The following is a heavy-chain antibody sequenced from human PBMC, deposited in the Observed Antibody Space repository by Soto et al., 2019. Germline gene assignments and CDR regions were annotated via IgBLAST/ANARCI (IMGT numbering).Heavy chain of an antibody. V-gene: IGHV3-23*01. CDR3: ASEGAARPDVGYNWFDP. CDR2: ISGSGGST. J-gene: IGHJ5*02. D-gene: IGHD6-6*01. Sequence: EVQLLESGGGLVQPGGSLRLSCAASGFTFSSYAMSWVRQAPGKGLEWVSAISGSGGSTYYADSVKGRFTISRDNSKNTLYLRMNSLRAEDTAVYYCASEGAARPDVGYNWFDPWGQGTLVTVSS. CDR1: GFTFSSYA.